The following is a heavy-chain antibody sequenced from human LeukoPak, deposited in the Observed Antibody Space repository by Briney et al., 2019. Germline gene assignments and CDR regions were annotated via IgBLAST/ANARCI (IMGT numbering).Heavy chain of an antibody. CDR1: GGSISSYY. D-gene: IGHD5-18*01. J-gene: IGHJ4*02. CDR3: AGGGYSYGPDY. V-gene: IGHV4-59*01. CDR2: IYCGGST. Sequence: SETLSLTCTVSGGSISSYYWSWIRQPPGKGLEWIGYIYCGGSTNYNPSLKSRVTISVDTSKNQFSLKLSSVTAADTAVYYCAGGGYSYGPDYWGQGTLVTVSS.